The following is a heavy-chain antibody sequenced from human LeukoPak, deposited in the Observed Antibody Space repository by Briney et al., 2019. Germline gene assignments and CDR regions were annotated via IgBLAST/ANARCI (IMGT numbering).Heavy chain of an antibody. CDR1: GFTFRKYC. Sequence: GGSLRLSCAASGFTFRKYCMIWVRQAPGKGLESVSRINTYGTVTTYADSAKGRFPVSRDNADNTMFLQMNSVRDEDTAVYYCTTKQWLAPPPDSWGQGTPVTVSS. J-gene: IGHJ6*01. CDR2: INTYGTVT. D-gene: IGHD6-19*01. V-gene: IGHV3-74*01. CDR3: TTKQWLAPPPDS.